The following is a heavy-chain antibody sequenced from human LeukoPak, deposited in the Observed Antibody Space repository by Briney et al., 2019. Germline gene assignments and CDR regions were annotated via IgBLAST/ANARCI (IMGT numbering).Heavy chain of an antibody. D-gene: IGHD3-10*01. CDR3: ARGGYYGSGNDFRFDP. CDR1: GGSFSGYY. Sequence: SETLSLTCAVYGGSFSGYYWSWIRQPPGKGLEWIGYIYYSGSTNYNPSLKSRVTISVDTSKNQFSLKLTSVTAADTAVYFCARGGYYGSGNDFRFDPWGQGTLVTVSS. CDR2: IYYSGST. V-gene: IGHV4-59*01. J-gene: IGHJ5*02.